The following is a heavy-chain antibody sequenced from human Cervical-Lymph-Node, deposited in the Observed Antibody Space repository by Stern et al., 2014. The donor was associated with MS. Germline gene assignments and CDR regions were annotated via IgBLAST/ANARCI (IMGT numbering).Heavy chain of an antibody. J-gene: IGHJ4*02. D-gene: IGHD1-26*01. CDR2: ISPKTDSA. CDR1: GYTFTAYF. V-gene: IGHV1-2*02. CDR3: ARDRGSYSDY. Sequence: QLVQSGAEVERPGASVKVSCKASGYTFTAYFLHWVRQAPGQGLELMGSISPKTDSASYAQKFQDRVTMTRDTSINTGYMEVSSVRSDDTAVYYCARDRGSYSDYWGQGTLVAVSS.